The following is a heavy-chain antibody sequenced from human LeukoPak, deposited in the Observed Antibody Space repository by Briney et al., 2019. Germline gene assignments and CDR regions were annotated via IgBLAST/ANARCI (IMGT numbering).Heavy chain of an antibody. J-gene: IGHJ3*02. CDR3: AREDYYDSSGLRRGSDAFDI. CDR1: GYTFTGYY. V-gene: IGHV1-2*02. Sequence: ASVKVSCKASGYTFTGYYMHWVRQAPGQGLEWMGWINPNSGGTNYAQKFQGRVTMTRDTSISTAYMELSRLRSDDTAVYYCAREDYYDSSGLRRGSDAFDIWGQGTMVTVSS. CDR2: INPNSGGT. D-gene: IGHD3-22*01.